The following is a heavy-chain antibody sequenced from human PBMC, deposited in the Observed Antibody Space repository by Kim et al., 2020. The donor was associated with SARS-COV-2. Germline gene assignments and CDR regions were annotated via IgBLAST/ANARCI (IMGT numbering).Heavy chain of an antibody. CDR3: ARDPTTNGVVNY. Sequence: YYADSVKGRFTISSDNAKNSLYLQMNSLRAEDTAVYYCARDPTTNGVVNYWGQGTLVTVSS. J-gene: IGHJ4*02. V-gene: IGHV3-21*01. D-gene: IGHD3-16*01.